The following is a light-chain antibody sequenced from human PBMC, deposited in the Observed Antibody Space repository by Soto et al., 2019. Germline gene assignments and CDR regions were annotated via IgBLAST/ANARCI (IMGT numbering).Light chain of an antibody. CDR3: ASYRTINTYV. V-gene: IGLV2-14*01. J-gene: IGLJ1*01. CDR1: SDDIGRYNH. CDR2: EVT. Sequence: QSVLTQPASVSGSPGQSITVSCTGTSDDIGRYNHVSWYQQHPGKAPKLMISEVTNRPSGVSNRFSGSKSGNTASLTISRLQAEDEADYYCASYRTINTYVFGTGTNVTVL.